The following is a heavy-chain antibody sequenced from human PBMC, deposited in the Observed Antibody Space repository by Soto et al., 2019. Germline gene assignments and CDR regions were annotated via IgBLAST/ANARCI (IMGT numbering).Heavy chain of an antibody. J-gene: IGHJ4*02. CDR2: IIPIFGTA. CDR3: ARGVSFTIFGVVLYYFDY. Sequence: SVKVSCKASGGTFSSYAISWVRQAPGQGLEWMGGIIPIFGTANYAQKFQGRVTITADESTSTAYMELSSLRSEDTAVYYCARGVSFTIFGVVLYYFDYWGQGTLVTVSS. D-gene: IGHD3-3*01. CDR1: GGTFSSYA. V-gene: IGHV1-69*13.